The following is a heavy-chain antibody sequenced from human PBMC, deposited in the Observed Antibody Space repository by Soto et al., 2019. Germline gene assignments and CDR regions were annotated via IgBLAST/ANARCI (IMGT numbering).Heavy chain of an antibody. Sequence: QVQLVQSGAEVKKPGASVKVSCKASGYTFTSYGFSWVRQAPGQGLEWMGWISAYNGNTNYAQNLQGRVTVTTDTSTSTAYMELRNLTSDDAAVYYCSRVGPEDFWSGYYNPMDYWGQGTLVTVSS. CDR1: GYTFTSYG. CDR2: ISAYNGNT. CDR3: SRVGPEDFWSGYYNPMDY. V-gene: IGHV1-18*01. J-gene: IGHJ4*02. D-gene: IGHD3-3*01.